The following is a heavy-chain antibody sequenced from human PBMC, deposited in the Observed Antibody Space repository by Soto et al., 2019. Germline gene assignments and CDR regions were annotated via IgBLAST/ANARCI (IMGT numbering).Heavy chain of an antibody. CDR2: ISAYNGNT. J-gene: IGHJ4*02. CDR1: GYTFTSYG. D-gene: IGHD3-16*01. CDR3: ARDAGVSGELYS. V-gene: IGHV1-18*01. Sequence: QVQLVQSGAEVKKPGASVKVSCKASGYTFTSYGISWVRQAPGQGLEWMGWISAYNGNTNYAQKLQGRVTMTTDTXXXXXXXXXXXLRXXXXXXXXCARDAGVSGELYSWGQGTLVTVSS.